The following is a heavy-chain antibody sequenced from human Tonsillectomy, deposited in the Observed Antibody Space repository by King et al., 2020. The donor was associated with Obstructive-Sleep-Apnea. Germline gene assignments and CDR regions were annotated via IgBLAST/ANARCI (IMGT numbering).Heavy chain of an antibody. CDR1: GFTISSNH. J-gene: IGHJ4*02. Sequence: EVQLVESGGTLVQPGGSLRLSCAASGFTISSNHMSWVRQARGKGLEWVSIIYNGGSTYYADSVKGRFIISRDNSKNTLYLQLNSLRVEDTAVYYCARDGDYYASGSYAWGQGTLVTVSS. CDR2: IYNGGST. D-gene: IGHD3-10*01. V-gene: IGHV3-66*01. CDR3: ARDGDYYASGSYA.